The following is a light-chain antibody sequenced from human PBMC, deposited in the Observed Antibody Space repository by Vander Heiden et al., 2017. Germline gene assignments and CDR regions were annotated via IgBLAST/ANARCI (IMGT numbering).Light chain of an antibody. Sequence: SYVLTQHPSVSVAPGPTARITCGGNTIGSKSVHWYQQKPGQAPVLVGYDDSDRPSGIPERVSGSNSGNTATLTISRVEAGDEADYYCQVWDSSSDHWVFGGGTKLTVL. J-gene: IGLJ3*02. V-gene: IGLV3-21*02. CDR3: QVWDSSSDHWV. CDR1: TIGSKS. CDR2: DDS.